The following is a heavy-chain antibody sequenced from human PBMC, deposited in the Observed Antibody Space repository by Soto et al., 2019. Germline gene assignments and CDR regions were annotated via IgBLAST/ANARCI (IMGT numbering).Heavy chain of an antibody. CDR3: ARVFFAGVDTAMANNWFDP. Sequence: ASTMFSCSTSGYTFTSSYMYWLRQPPAQELVWLGVINSYGGSTTYTPNFKGRVTMTVDTSTNQFSLELSSLSAADTAVYYCARVFFAGVDTAMANNWFDPWGKGTLVTVPQ. D-gene: IGHD5-18*01. V-gene: IGHV1-46*01. J-gene: IGHJ5*02. CDR1: GYTFTSSY. CDR2: INSYGGST.